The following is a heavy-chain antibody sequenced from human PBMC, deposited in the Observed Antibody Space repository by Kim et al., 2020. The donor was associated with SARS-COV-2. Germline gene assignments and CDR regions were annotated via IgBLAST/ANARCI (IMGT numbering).Heavy chain of an antibody. D-gene: IGHD6-13*01. CDR3: ARHFGSSSWPTFDY. J-gene: IGHJ4*02. Sequence: NPSLKSRVTISVDTSKNQFSLKLSSVTATDTAVYYCARHFGSSSWPTFDYWGQGTLVNVSS. V-gene: IGHV4-39*01.